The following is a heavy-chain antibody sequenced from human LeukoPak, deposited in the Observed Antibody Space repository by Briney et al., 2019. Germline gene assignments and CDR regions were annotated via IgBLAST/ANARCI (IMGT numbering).Heavy chain of an antibody. V-gene: IGHV4-30-2*01. J-gene: IGHJ4*02. CDR1: GGSISSGGYY. D-gene: IGHD4-23*01. Sequence: SQTLSLTCTVSGGSISSGGYYWSWIRQPPGKGLEWIGYIYHSGSTYYNPSLKSRVTISVDRSKNQFSLKLSSVTAADTAVYYCARVTVAKTPTVDYWGQGTLVTVSS. CDR3: ARVTVAKTPTVDY. CDR2: IYHSGST.